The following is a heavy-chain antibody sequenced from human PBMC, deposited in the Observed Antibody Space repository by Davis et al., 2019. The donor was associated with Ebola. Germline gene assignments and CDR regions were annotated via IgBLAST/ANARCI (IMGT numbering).Heavy chain of an antibody. J-gene: IGHJ4*02. V-gene: IGHV1-3*01. CDR2: ISAYNGNT. CDR3: ARDRGMITFGGVID. D-gene: IGHD3-16*02. Sequence: GESLKISCAASGYTFTSYAMHWVRQAPGQRLEWMGWISAYNGNTNYAQKFQGRVTITADKSTSTAYMELRSLRSDDTAVYYCARDRGMITFGGVIDWGQGTLVTVSS. CDR1: GYTFTSYA.